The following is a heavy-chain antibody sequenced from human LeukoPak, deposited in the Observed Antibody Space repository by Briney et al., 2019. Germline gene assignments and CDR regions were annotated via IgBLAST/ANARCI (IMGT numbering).Heavy chain of an antibody. D-gene: IGHD2-2*02. CDR1: GYTFTNYA. J-gene: IGHJ2*01. V-gene: IGHV1-2*02. Sequence: ASVKVSCKASGYTFTNYAISWVRQAPGQGLEWMGWINPNSGDSKYAPKFQGRVTMTRDTSVTTAYMELSSLRSDDTAIYYCARPYAEGFCSTPSCHNWYFDLWGRGTLVTVSS. CDR2: INPNSGDS. CDR3: ARPYAEGFCSTPSCHNWYFDL.